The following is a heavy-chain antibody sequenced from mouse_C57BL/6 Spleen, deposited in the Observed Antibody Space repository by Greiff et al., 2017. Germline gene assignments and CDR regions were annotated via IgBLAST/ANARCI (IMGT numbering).Heavy chain of an antibody. Sequence: VQLQQPGAELMKPGASVKLSCKATGYTFTGYWIEWVKQRPGHGLEWIGEILPGSGSTNYTEKFKGKATFTADTSSNTAYMQLSSLTTEDSAIYDCAILLRYNFDYWGQGTTLTVSS. CDR2: ILPGSGST. D-gene: IGHD1-1*01. CDR3: AILLRYNFDY. J-gene: IGHJ2*01. V-gene: IGHV1-9*01. CDR1: GYTFTGYW.